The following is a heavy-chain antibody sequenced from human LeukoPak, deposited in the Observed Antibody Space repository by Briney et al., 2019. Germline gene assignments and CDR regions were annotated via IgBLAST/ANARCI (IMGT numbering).Heavy chain of an antibody. Sequence: PSETLSLTCTVSGASTSNYYWSWIRQPPGKGLEWIGYIHSSGSTNNNPSLKSRVTISIDTSKNQFSLKLTSVTAADTAVYFCARQAARYPYYFDYWGQGTLLTVSS. J-gene: IGHJ4*02. CDR1: GASTSNYY. CDR2: IHSSGST. D-gene: IGHD1-26*01. CDR3: ARQAARYPYYFDY. V-gene: IGHV4-59*01.